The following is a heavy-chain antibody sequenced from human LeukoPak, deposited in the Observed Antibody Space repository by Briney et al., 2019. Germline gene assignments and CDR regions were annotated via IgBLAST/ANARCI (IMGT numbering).Heavy chain of an antibody. CDR1: GGSISSGSYY. V-gene: IGHV4-61*02. J-gene: IGHJ4*02. Sequence: PSQTLSLTCTVSGGSISSGSYYWSWIRQPAGKGLEWIGRIYTSGSTNYNPSLKSRVTISVDTSKNQFSLKLSSVTAADTAVYYCARAGYYDSSGYYEQPAFDYWGQGTLVTVSS. CDR2: IYTSGST. D-gene: IGHD3-22*01. CDR3: ARAGYYDSSGYYEQPAFDY.